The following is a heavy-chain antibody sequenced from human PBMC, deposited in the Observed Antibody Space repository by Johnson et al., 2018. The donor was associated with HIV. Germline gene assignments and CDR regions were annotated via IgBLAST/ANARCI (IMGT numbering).Heavy chain of an antibody. V-gene: IGHV3-9*01. Sequence: VQLVESGGGLVQPGRSLRLSCAASGFSFDAYGMHWVRQPPGKGLEWVAGISFHSGTIGYADSVKGRFTISRDNAKNSLYLQLSSLRAEDTAVYYCAKDKDAFDIWGQGTMVTVSS. J-gene: IGHJ3*02. CDR2: ISFHSGTI. CDR3: AKDKDAFDI. CDR1: GFSFDAYG.